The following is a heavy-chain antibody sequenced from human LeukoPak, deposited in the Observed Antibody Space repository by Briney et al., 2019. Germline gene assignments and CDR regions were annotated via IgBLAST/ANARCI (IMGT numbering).Heavy chain of an antibody. V-gene: IGHV1-69*13. Sequence: ASVKVSCKASGGTFSSYAISWVRQAPGQGLEWMGGIIPIFGTANYAQKSQGRVTITADESTSTAYMELSSLRSEDTAVYYCARCGVAATPVCYFDYWGQGTLVTVSS. J-gene: IGHJ4*02. CDR2: IIPIFGTA. CDR1: GGTFSSYA. CDR3: ARCGVAATPVCYFDY. D-gene: IGHD2-15*01.